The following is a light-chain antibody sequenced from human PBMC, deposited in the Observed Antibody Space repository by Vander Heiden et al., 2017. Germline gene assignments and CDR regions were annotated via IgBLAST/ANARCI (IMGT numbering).Light chain of an antibody. CDR3: QQRSNWPPGIT. Sequence: EIVLTQSPATLSLSPGERATLSCRASQSVSSYLAWYQQKPGQAPRLLIYDASNRATGIPARFSGSGSGTDFTLTISSLEPEDFAVYYCQQRSNWPPGITFGPRTKVDIK. CDR2: DAS. V-gene: IGKV3-11*01. CDR1: QSVSSY. J-gene: IGKJ3*01.